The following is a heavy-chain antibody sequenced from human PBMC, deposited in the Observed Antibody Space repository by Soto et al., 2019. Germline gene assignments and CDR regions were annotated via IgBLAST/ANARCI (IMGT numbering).Heavy chain of an antibody. CDR2: IIPILGIA. CDR3: ARGLHCSGGSCYRNWLDP. CDR1: GGTFSSYT. J-gene: IGHJ5*02. Sequence: SVKVSCKASGGTFSSYTMSWVRQAPGQGLEWMGRIIPILGIANYAQKFQGRVTITADKSTSTAYMELSSLRSEDTAVYYCARGLHCSGGSCYRNWLDPWGQGTLVTVSS. D-gene: IGHD2-15*01. V-gene: IGHV1-69*02.